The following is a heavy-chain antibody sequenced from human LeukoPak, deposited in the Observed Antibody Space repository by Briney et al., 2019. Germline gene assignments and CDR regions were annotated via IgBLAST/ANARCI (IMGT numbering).Heavy chain of an antibody. V-gene: IGHV3-48*01. CDR3: ARDRIKSGSYYFDY. D-gene: IGHD1-26*01. J-gene: IGHJ4*02. CDR1: AFTFSDYS. Sequence: GGSLRLSCAVSAFTFSDYSMNWVRQAPGKGLEWVSYISGRSSTIYYADSVKGRFTISRDNAQNSMYLQMNSLRAEDTAVYYCARDRIKSGSYYFDYWGQGTLVTVSS. CDR2: ISGRSSTI.